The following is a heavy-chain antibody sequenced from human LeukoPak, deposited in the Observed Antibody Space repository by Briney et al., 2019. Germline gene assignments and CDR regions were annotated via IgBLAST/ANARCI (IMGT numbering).Heavy chain of an antibody. CDR3: ARCSNDILTGFYRAFDI. Sequence: SETLSLTCTVSDDSISPYSWSWIRQPPGKGLERIGYIYYSGSTAYNPSLKSRVTISVDTSRNQFSLKLNSVTAADTAVYFCARCSNDILTGFYRAFDIWGQGTMVIVSS. D-gene: IGHD3-9*01. V-gene: IGHV4-59*01. J-gene: IGHJ3*02. CDR2: IYYSGST. CDR1: DDSISPYS.